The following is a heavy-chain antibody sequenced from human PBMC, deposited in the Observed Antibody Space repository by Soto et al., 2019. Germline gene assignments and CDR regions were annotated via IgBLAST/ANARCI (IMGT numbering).Heavy chain of an antibody. J-gene: IGHJ5*02. CDR1: GGSIFSSY. CDR2: VYYSGST. CDR3: ARVTPASSWFDP. Sequence: SETLSLTCTVSGGSIFSSYWTWIRQPPGKGLEWIGNVYYSGSTNYNPSLKSRITISVDTSKNQFSLNLSSVTAADTAVYYCARVTPASSWFDPWGQGTLLTVS. V-gene: IGHV4-59*01.